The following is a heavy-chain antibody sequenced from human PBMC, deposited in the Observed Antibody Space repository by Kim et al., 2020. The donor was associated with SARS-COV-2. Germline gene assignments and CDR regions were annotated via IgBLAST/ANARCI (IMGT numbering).Heavy chain of an antibody. D-gene: IGHD3-10*01. V-gene: IGHV4-34*01. CDR3: ARIWFGEFMVRYYYYGMDV. CDR2: INHSGST. CDR1: GGSFSGYY. Sequence: SETLSLTCAVYGGSFSGYYWSWIRQPPGKGLEWIGEINHSGSTNYNPSLKSRVTISVDTSKNQFSLKLSSVTAADTAVYYCARIWFGEFMVRYYYYGMDVWGQGTTVTVSS. J-gene: IGHJ6*02.